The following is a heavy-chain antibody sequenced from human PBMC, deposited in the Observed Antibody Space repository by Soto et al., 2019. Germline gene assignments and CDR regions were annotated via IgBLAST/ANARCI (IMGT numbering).Heavy chain of an antibody. CDR1: EFTFGAYA. Sequence: EVQMLESGGGLVQPGGSLRLSCGASEFTFGAYAMSWVRQALGKGLEWVSSIGDTGRSTYYADSVKGRFTISRDNSKNTLYLQMNSLRAEDTAVYYCAEWSGYFLPPHRVRGRGMDVWGQGTTVTVSS. CDR3: AEWSGYFLPPHRVRGRGMDV. CDR2: IGDTGRST. V-gene: IGHV3-23*01. J-gene: IGHJ6*02. D-gene: IGHD3-3*01.